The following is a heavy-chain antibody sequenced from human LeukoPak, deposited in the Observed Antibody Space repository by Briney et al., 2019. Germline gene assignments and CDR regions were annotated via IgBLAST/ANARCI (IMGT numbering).Heavy chain of an antibody. D-gene: IGHD3-3*02. V-gene: IGHV3-23*01. CDR2: ISGSGGST. CDR3: ATHFYSYYYMDV. J-gene: IGHJ6*03. Sequence: PGGSLRLSCAASGFTFSSYAMSWVRQVPGKGLEWVSGISGSGGSTYYADSVKGRFTISRDNSKSTLYLQMNSLRAEDTAVYYCATHFYSYYYMDVWGKGTTVTVSS. CDR1: GFTFSSYA.